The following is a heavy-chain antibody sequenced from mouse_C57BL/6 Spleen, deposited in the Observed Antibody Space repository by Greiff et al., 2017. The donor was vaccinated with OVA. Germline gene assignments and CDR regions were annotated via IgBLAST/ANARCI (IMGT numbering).Heavy chain of an antibody. Sequence: VMLVESGPGLVQPSQSLSITCTVSGFSLTSYGVHWVRQSPGKGLEWLGVIWSGGSTDYNAAFISRLSISKDNSKSQVFFKMNSLQADDTAIYYCARRDYDYDWFAYWGQGTLVTVSA. CDR3: ARRDYDYDWFAY. CDR2: IWSGGST. CDR1: GFSLTSYG. V-gene: IGHV2-2*01. D-gene: IGHD2-4*01. J-gene: IGHJ3*01.